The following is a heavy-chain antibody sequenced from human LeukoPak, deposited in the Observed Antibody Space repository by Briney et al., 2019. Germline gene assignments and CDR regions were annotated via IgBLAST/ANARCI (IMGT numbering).Heavy chain of an antibody. J-gene: IGHJ4*02. Sequence: ASVKVSCKASGYTFTSYDINWVRQATGQGLEWMGWMNPNSGNTGYAQKFQGRVTMTRNTSISTAYMELRSLRSDDTAVYYCARDEAWGTPVDSGYNYGVRYLDYWGQGTLVTVSS. CDR2: MNPNSGNT. CDR3: ARDEAWGTPVDSGYNYGVRYLDY. CDR1: GYTFTSYD. V-gene: IGHV1-8*01. D-gene: IGHD5-18*01.